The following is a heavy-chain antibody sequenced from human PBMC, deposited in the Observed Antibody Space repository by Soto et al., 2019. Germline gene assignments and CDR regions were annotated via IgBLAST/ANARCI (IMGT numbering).Heavy chain of an antibody. Sequence: QVQLVESGGGVVQPGKSLRLSCAASGFTFSTYAMNWVRQAPGKGLEWVAVIWFDGSNKYYANSVKGRFTIFRDNSKNTLYLQMSSLRVEDTAVYYCARDDPYGDYRFDYWGQGTLVTVSS. CDR2: IWFDGSNK. CDR1: GFTFSTYA. V-gene: IGHV3-33*01. CDR3: ARDDPYGDYRFDY. D-gene: IGHD4-17*01. J-gene: IGHJ4*02.